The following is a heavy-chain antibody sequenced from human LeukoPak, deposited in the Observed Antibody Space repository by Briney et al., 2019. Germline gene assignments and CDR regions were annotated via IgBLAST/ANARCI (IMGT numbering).Heavy chain of an antibody. CDR1: GFTFSSYG. V-gene: IGHV3-30*18. Sequence: PGGSLRLSCAASGFTFSSYGMHWVRQAPGQGLEWVAVISYDGSNKYYADSVKGRFTISRDNSKNTLYLQMNSLRAEDTAVYYCAKDSYCGSGSYYLDYWGQGTLVTVSS. CDR3: AKDSYCGSGSYYLDY. CDR2: ISYDGSNK. D-gene: IGHD3-10*01. J-gene: IGHJ4*02.